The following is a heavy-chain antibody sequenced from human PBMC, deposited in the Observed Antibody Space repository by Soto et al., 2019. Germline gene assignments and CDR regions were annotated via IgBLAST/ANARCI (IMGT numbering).Heavy chain of an antibody. D-gene: IGHD4-17*01. CDR2: ISYDGSNK. J-gene: IGHJ6*02. CDR3: ARDQSPAYGDYEASYYYYGMDV. CDR1: GFAFSSYA. V-gene: IGHV3-30-3*01. Sequence: GGSLRLSCAASGFAFSSYAMHWVRQAPGKGLEWVAVISYDGSNKYYADSVKGRFTISRDNSKNTLYLQMNSLRAEDTAVYYCARDQSPAYGDYEASYYYYGMDVWGQGTTVTVSS.